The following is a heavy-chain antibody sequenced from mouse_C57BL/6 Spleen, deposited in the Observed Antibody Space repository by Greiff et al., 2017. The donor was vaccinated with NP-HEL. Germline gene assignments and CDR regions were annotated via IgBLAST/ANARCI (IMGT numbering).Heavy chain of an antibody. CDR2: ISDGGSYT. D-gene: IGHD4-1*01. V-gene: IGHV5-4*01. CDR3: ARDRTNWIWFAY. Sequence: EVHLVESGGGLVKPGGSLKLSCAASGFTFSSYAMSWVRQTPEKRLEWVATISDGGSYTYYPDNVKGRFTISRDNAKNNLYLQMSHLKSEDTAMYYCARDRTNWIWFAYWGQGTLVTVSA. J-gene: IGHJ3*01. CDR1: GFTFSSYA.